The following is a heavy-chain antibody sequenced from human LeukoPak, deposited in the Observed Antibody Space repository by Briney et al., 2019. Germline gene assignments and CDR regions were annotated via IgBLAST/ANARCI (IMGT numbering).Heavy chain of an antibody. CDR3: ARINSGSYSAFDI. V-gene: IGHV3-23*01. CDR2: ITGGGGNT. J-gene: IGHJ3*02. Sequence: PGGSLRLSCAASGFTFDNYAMSWVRQAPGKGLEWVSTITGGGGNTYYADSVKGRFTISRDNAKNSLYLQMNSLRAEDTAVYYCARINSGSYSAFDIWGQGTMVTVSS. CDR1: GFTFDNYA. D-gene: IGHD1-26*01.